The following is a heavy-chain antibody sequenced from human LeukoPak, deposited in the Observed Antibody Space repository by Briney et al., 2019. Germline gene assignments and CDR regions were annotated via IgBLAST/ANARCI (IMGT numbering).Heavy chain of an antibody. CDR1: GGSISSGGYY. D-gene: IGHD3-22*01. Sequence: SETLSLTCTVSGGSISSGGYYWSWIRQHPGKGLEWIGYIYYSGSTYYNPSLKSRVTISVDTSKNQFSLKLSSVTAADTAVYYCAREKCYYDSSGYCRDAFDIWGQGTMVTVSS. V-gene: IGHV4-31*03. CDR3: AREKCYYDSSGYCRDAFDI. J-gene: IGHJ3*02. CDR2: IYYSGST.